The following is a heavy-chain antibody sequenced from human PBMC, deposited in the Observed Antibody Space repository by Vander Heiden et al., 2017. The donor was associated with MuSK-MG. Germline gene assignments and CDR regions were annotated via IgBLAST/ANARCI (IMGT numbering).Heavy chain of an antibody. Sequence: EVQLLEAGGGLVQPGGSLRLSCAASGFTFSSYAMSWVRQAPGKGLGWVSAISGSGGSTYYADSVEGRFTISRDNSKNTLYLQMNSLRAEDTAVYYCANVHAWERGYWGQGTLVTVSS. D-gene: IGHD1-1*01. CDR3: ANVHAWERGY. CDR2: ISGSGGST. V-gene: IGHV3-23*01. CDR1: GFTFSSYA. J-gene: IGHJ4*02.